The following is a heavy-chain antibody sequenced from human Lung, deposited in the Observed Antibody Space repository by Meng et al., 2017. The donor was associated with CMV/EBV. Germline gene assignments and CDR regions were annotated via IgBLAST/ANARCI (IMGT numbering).Heavy chain of an antibody. Sequence: SGTLSLXCSVSGGSISGYYWSWIRQPPGKGLEWIGYFYYGGNTNYNPSLKSRVTISVDTSKNQFSLKLRTVTAADTAVYYCARDLSGDWFDPWGQGTLVTVSS. J-gene: IGHJ5*02. D-gene: IGHD3-10*01. CDR2: FYYGGNT. CDR3: ARDLSGDWFDP. V-gene: IGHV4-59*12. CDR1: GGSISGYY.